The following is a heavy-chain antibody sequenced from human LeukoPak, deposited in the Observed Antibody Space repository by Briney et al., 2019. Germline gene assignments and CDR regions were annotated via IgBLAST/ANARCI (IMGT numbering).Heavy chain of an antibody. J-gene: IGHJ6*02. CDR2: IRSKAYGGTT. CDR1: GFTFGDYA. Sequence: GGSLRLSCTASGFTFGDYAMNWVRQAPGKGLEWVGFIRSKAYGGTTEYAASVKGRFTISRDDSKSIAYLQMNSLKTEDTAVYYCTREEWLQLVRGYYYYGMDVWGQGTTVTASS. CDR3: TREEWLQLVRGYYYYGMDV. D-gene: IGHD5-12*01. V-gene: IGHV3-49*04.